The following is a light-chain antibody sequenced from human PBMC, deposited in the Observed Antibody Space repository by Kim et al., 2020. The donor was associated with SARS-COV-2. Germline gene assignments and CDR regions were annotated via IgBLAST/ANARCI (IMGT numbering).Light chain of an antibody. Sequence: QSVLTQPPSVSGAPGQRVTISCTGSSSNIGTGYDVHWYQQLPGTAPKLLIYANTNRPSRVPDRFSASKSGTSASLAITGLQAEDEADYYCQSYDSSLSGSVFGGGTQLTVL. CDR3: QSYDSSLSGSV. CDR2: ANT. V-gene: IGLV1-40*01. CDR1: SSNIGTGYD. J-gene: IGLJ2*01.